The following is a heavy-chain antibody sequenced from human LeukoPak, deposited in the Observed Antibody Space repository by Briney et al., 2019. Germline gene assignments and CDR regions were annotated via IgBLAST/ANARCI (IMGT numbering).Heavy chain of an antibody. Sequence: GGSLRLSCAASGFTFSSYAMSWVRQAPGKGLEWVSAISGSGGSTYYADSVKGRFTISRDNSKNTLYLQMYSLRAEDTAVYYCAKVGWFSYYYYGMDVWGQGTTVTVSS. D-gene: IGHD2-15*01. CDR3: AKVGWFSYYYYGMDV. J-gene: IGHJ6*02. V-gene: IGHV3-23*01. CDR1: GFTFSSYA. CDR2: ISGSGGST.